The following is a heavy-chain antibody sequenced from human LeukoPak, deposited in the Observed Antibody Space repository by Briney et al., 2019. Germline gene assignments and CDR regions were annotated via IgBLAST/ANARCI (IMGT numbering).Heavy chain of an antibody. CDR2: IYYSGST. J-gene: IGHJ4*02. CDR1: GGPISSYY. Sequence: SETLSLTCTVSGGPISSYYWSWIRQPPGKGLEWIGYIYYSGSTNYNPSLKSRVTISVDTSKNQFSLKLSSVTAADTAVYYCARVTRGVTDYFDYWGQGTLVTVSS. V-gene: IGHV4-59*01. D-gene: IGHD4-23*01. CDR3: ARVTRGVTDYFDY.